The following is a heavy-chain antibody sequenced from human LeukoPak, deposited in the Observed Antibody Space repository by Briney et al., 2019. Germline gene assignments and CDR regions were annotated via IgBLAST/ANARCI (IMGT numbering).Heavy chain of an antibody. CDR2: ISYDGGKK. CDR1: GFTFSSHD. D-gene: IGHD3-22*01. V-gene: IGHV3-33*05. J-gene: IGHJ4*02. CDR3: ARVLHKRNYDSSTYYGY. Sequence: GRSLRLSCAASGFTFSSHDMHWVRQAPGKGLEWVAIISYDGGKKDYADSVKGRFTISRDNAKNSLYLQMNSLRAEDTAVYYCARVLHKRNYDSSTYYGYWGQGTLVTVSS.